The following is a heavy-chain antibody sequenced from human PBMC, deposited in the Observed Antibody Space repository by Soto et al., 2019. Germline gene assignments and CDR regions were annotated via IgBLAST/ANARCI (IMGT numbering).Heavy chain of an antibody. J-gene: IGHJ4*02. CDR1: GFTFSSCA. V-gene: IGHV3-23*01. CDR3: AKARAQYYDFWSGYPVDY. Sequence: GXLRLSCAASGFTFSSCAMGWVRQAPGKGLEWVSAISGSGGSTYYADSVKGRFTISRDNSKNTLYLQMNSLRAEDTAVYYCAKARAQYYDFWSGYPVDYWGQGTLVTVSS. CDR2: ISGSGGST. D-gene: IGHD3-3*01.